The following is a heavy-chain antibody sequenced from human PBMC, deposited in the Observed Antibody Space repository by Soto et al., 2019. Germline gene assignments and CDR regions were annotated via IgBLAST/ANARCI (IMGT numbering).Heavy chain of an antibody. V-gene: IGHV4-30-2*01. CDR1: AGYLSGGYYS. Sequence: TLPLTCFASAGYLSGGYYSWSWIRQPPGKGLEWILFIYESGRTYYYSSLKSRVTISVDRSKNHFFLSLTSVTAAYTAVYYCATYRRFFQSWGQGTKVTVCS. CDR3: ATYRRFFQS. CDR2: IYESGRT. D-gene: IGHD3-3*01. J-gene: IGHJ4*01.